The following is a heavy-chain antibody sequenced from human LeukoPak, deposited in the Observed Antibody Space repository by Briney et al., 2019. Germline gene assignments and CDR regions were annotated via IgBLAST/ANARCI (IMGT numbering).Heavy chain of an antibody. Sequence: GGSLRLSCAASGFIFSSYGMHWVRQAPGKGLEWVAFIRYDGSNKYYADSVKGRFTISRDNSQNTLYLQMNSLRAEDTAVYHCARGFFPKYCSSISCYLDAFDIWGRGTMVTVSS. CDR3: ARGFFPKYCSSISCYLDAFDI. V-gene: IGHV3-30*02. D-gene: IGHD2-2*01. J-gene: IGHJ3*02. CDR2: IRYDGSNK. CDR1: GFIFSSYG.